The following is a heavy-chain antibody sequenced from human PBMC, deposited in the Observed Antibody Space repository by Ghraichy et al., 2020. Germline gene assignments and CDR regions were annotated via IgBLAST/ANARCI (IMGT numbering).Heavy chain of an antibody. CDR3: ARLLGLGYCSGGSCYTGWFDP. V-gene: IGHV4-39*01. Sequence: SETLSLTCTVSGGSISSSSYYWGWIRQPPGKGLEWIGSIYYSGSTYYNPSLKSRVTISVDTSKNQFSLKLSSVTAADTAVYYCARLLGLGYCSGGSCYTGWFDPWGQGTLVTVSS. CDR1: GGSISSSSYY. CDR2: IYYSGST. J-gene: IGHJ5*02. D-gene: IGHD2-15*01.